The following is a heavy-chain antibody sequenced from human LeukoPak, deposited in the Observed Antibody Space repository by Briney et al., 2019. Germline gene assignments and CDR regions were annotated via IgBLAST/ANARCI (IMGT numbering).Heavy chain of an antibody. CDR1: GFSLRIRDMC. CDR3: ARIQQSGNSGWTADY. J-gene: IGHJ4*02. Sequence: SGPALVKPTQTLTLTCTFSGFSLRIRDMCVSWIRQPPGKALEWLSRIDWDDDKYYSTSLKTRLTISKDTSKNQVVLTMTNMDPVDTATYYCARIQQSGNSGWTADYWGQGTLVTVSS. V-gene: IGHV2-70*11. D-gene: IGHD6-19*01. CDR2: IDWDDDK.